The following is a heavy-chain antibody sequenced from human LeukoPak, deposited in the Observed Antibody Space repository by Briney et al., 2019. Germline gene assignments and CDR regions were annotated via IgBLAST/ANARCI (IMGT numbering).Heavy chain of an antibody. J-gene: IGHJ3*02. V-gene: IGHV1-69*06. CDR2: IIPIFGTA. CDR1: GGTFSSYA. Sequence: ASVKVSCKASGGTFSSYAISWVRQAPGQGLEWMGGIIPIFGTANYAQKFQGRVTITADKSTSTAYMELSSLRYEDTAVYYCARARIAAAGDDAFDIWGQGTMVTVSS. D-gene: IGHD6-13*01. CDR3: ARARIAAAGDDAFDI.